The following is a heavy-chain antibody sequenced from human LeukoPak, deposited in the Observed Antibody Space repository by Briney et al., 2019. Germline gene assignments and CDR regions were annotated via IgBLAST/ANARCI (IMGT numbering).Heavy chain of an antibody. V-gene: IGHV3-7*05. Sequence: GGSLRLPCAASGFTFSGYWMSWVRQAPGRGLEWVANINEDGSEKYYVDSVKGRFTISRDNAGNSLDLQMNSLRAEDTAVYYCARTYGSGSFDYWGQGTLVTISS. CDR1: GFTFSGYW. D-gene: IGHD3-10*01. J-gene: IGHJ4*02. CDR3: ARTYGSGSFDY. CDR2: INEDGSEK.